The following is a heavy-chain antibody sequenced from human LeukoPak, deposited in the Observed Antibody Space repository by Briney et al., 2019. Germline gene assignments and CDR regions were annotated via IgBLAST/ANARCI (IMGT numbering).Heavy chain of an antibody. Sequence: SETLSLTCSVSGGSISSYYWSWIRQPPGKGPEWIGYIYYSGSTNYNPSLKSRVTISVDTSKNQFSLKLSSVTAADTAVYYCARGRYYDSSGYYYYFDYWGQGTLVTVSS. J-gene: IGHJ4*02. CDR3: ARGRYYDSSGYYYYFDY. CDR2: IYYSGST. V-gene: IGHV4-59*01. D-gene: IGHD3-22*01. CDR1: GGSISSYY.